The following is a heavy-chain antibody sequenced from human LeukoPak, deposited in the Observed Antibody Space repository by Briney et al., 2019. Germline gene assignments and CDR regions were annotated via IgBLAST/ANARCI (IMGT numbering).Heavy chain of an antibody. CDR3: ARHPVLRYLGT. Sequence: SETLSLTCAVYGGSFSGYYWSWIRQPPGKGLEWIGSIYYSGNTYYNPSLKSRVTISVDTSKNQFSLKLISVTAADTAVYYCARHPVLRYLGTWGQGTLVTVSS. CDR1: GGSFSGYY. V-gene: IGHV4-34*01. D-gene: IGHD3-9*01. J-gene: IGHJ4*02. CDR2: IYYSGNT.